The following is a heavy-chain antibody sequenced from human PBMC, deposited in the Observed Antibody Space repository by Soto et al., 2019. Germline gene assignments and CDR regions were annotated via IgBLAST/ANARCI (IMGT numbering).Heavy chain of an antibody. J-gene: IGHJ4*02. V-gene: IGHV1-69*13. CDR2: IIPIFGTA. CDR3: ARAFGIFGVVIDWGSGYFDY. D-gene: IGHD3-3*01. Sequence: ASVKVSCKASGGTFSSYAISWVRQAPGQGLEWMGGIIPIFGTANYAQKFQGRVTITADESTSTAYMELSSLRSEDTAVYYCARAFGIFGVVIDWGSGYFDYWGQGTLVTVS. CDR1: GGTFSSYA.